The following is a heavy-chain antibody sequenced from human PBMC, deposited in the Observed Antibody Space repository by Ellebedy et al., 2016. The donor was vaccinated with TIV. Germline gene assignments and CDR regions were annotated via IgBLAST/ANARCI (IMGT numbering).Heavy chain of an antibody. CDR2: IHYSGST. V-gene: IGHV4-39*01. CDR1: GGSISSSSYY. J-gene: IGHJ5*02. Sequence: SETLSLXCTVSGGSISSSSYYWGWIRQPPGKGLEWIGSIHYSGSTYYNPSLKSRVTISVDTSKNQFSLKLSSVTAADTAVYYCARPEGYCSSSSCFRGFDPWGQGTLVTVSS. CDR3: ARPEGYCSSSSCFRGFDP. D-gene: IGHD2-2*01.